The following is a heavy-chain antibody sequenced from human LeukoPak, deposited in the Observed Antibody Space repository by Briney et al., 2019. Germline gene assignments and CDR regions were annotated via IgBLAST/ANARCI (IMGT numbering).Heavy chain of an antibody. CDR1: GGSISSYY. V-gene: IGHV4-59*08. Sequence: PSETLSLTCTVSGGSISSYYWSWIRQPPGKGLEWIGYIYYSGSTNYNPSLKSRVTISVDTSKNQFSLKLSSVTAADTAVYYCARQERYFDWFPNAFDIWGQGTMVTVSS. D-gene: IGHD3-9*01. CDR3: ARQERYFDWFPNAFDI. J-gene: IGHJ3*02. CDR2: IYYSGST.